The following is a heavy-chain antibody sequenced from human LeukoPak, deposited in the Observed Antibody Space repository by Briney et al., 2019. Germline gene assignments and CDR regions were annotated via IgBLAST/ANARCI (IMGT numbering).Heavy chain of an antibody. CDR3: ARDTGIAVAGSYWFDP. Sequence: PSETLSLTCTVSGGSISSGSYYWSWIRQPAGKGLEWIGRIYTSGSTNYNPSLKSRVTISVDTSKNQFPLKLSSVTAADTAVYYCARDTGIAVAGSYWFDPWGQGALVTVSS. D-gene: IGHD6-19*01. J-gene: IGHJ5*02. V-gene: IGHV4-61*02. CDR2: IYTSGST. CDR1: GGSISSGSYY.